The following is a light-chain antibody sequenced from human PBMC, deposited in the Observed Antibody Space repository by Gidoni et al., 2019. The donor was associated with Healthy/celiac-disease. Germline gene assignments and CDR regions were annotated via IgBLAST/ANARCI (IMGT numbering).Light chain of an antibody. V-gene: IGKV3-11*01. CDR2: DAS. CDR3: QQRSNWPLLT. J-gene: IGKJ4*01. Sequence: DIALTQSPATLSLSPGERATLSCRASQSVSSYLAWYQQKPGQAPRLLIYDASNRATGIPARFSGSGSGTDFTLTISSLEPEDFAVYYCQQRSNWPLLTFGGGTKVEIK. CDR1: QSVSSY.